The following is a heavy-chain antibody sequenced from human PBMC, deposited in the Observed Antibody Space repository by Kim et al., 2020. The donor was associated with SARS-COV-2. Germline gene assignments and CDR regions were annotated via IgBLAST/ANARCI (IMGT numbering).Heavy chain of an antibody. CDR2: IIPIFGTA. V-gene: IGHV1-69*13. J-gene: IGHJ3*02. CDR1: GGTFSSYA. D-gene: IGHD2-15*01. CDR3: ARERAVVVAATWAFDI. Sequence: SVKVSCKASGGTFSSYAISWVRQAPGQGLEWMGGIIPIFGTANYAQKFQGRVTITADESTSTAYMELSSLRSEDTAVYYCARERAVVVAATWAFDIWGQGTMVTVSS.